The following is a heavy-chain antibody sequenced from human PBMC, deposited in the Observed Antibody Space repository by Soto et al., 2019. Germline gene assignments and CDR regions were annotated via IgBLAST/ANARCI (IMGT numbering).Heavy chain of an antibody. D-gene: IGHD5-12*01. Sequence: PGGSLRLFCAASGFTFSSYAMSWVRQAPGKGLEWVSAISGSGGSTYYADSVKGRFTISRDNSKNTLYLQMNSLRAEDTAVYYCAKEGEYSGYDSGYYFDYWGQGTLVTVSS. CDR3: AKEGEYSGYDSGYYFDY. J-gene: IGHJ4*02. CDR1: GFTFSSYA. CDR2: ISGSGGST. V-gene: IGHV3-23*01.